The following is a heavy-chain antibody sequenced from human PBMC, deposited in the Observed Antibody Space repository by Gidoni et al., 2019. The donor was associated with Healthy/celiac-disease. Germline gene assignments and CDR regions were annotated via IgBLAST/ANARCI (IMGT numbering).Heavy chain of an antibody. D-gene: IGHD1-26*01. CDR2: IGTAGDP. Sequence: VQVVESGVVLDQPGGFLRLSCAVSGFPFSSYDMHWVRQATGKGLEWVSAIGTAGDPYYPGSVKGRFTISRENAKNSLYLQMNSLRAGDTAVYYCASDAALGATCPPDYWGQGTLVTVSS. V-gene: IGHV3-13*05. CDR1: GFPFSSYD. J-gene: IGHJ4*02. CDR3: ASDAALGATCPPDY.